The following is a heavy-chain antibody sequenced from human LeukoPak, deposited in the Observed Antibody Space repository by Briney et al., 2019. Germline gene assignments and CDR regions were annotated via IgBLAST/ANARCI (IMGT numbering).Heavy chain of an antibody. V-gene: IGHV3-48*03. CDR2: IGSSGSTI. Sequence: GGSLRLSCAASGFTFSSYEMNWVRQAPGKGLEWVSYIGSSGSTIYYADSVKGRFTISRDNAKNSLYLQMNSLRAEDTAVYYWARDLSKTYYDFWSGAPNFDYWGQGTLVTVSS. CDR1: GFTFSSYE. J-gene: IGHJ4*02. CDR3: ARDLSKTYYDFWSGAPNFDY. D-gene: IGHD3-3*01.